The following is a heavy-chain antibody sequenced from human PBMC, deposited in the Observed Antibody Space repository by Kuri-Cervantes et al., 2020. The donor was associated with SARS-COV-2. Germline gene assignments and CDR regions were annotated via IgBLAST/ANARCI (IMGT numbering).Heavy chain of an antibody. CDR1: GFTFSTYV. V-gene: IGHV3-30-3*01. D-gene: IGHD3-3*01. CDR3: ARGNDFWSGRDWYFDL. CDR2: ISYDGSNK. Sequence: GESLKISCAASGFTFSTYVMSWVRQAPGKGLEWVAVISYDGSNKYYADSVKGRFTISRDNSKNTLYLQMNSLRAEDTAVYYCARGNDFWSGRDWYFDLWGRGTLVTVSS. J-gene: IGHJ2*01.